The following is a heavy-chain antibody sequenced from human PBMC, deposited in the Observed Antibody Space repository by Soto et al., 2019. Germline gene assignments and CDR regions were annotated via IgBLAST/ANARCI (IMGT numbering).Heavy chain of an antibody. J-gene: IGHJ4*02. V-gene: IGHV4-30-4*01. CDR3: ATMGTPATGLYFFDY. CDR2: ISYSGST. Sequence: SETLSLTCTVSGGSISSGDYYWSWIRQPPGKGLEWIGYISYSGSTYYSTSLKSRVTISVDTSKSQFSLNLSFVTAADTSVYYCATMGTPATGLYFFDYWGQGTLVTVSS. CDR1: GGSISSGDYY. D-gene: IGHD2-15*01.